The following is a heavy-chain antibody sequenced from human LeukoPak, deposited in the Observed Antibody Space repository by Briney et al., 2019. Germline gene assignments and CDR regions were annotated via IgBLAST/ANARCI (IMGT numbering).Heavy chain of an antibody. D-gene: IGHD5-12*01. CDR2: IYSGGST. CDR3: AVGYRGANTFDY. CDR1: GFSVSRNY. Sequence: GGSLRLSCAASGFSVSRNYMTWVRQAPGEGLEWVSLIYSGGSTSYADSVKGRFTISRDNSKNTLYLQMNSLRAEDTAVYYCAVGYRGANTFDYWGQGTLVTVSS. V-gene: IGHV3-53*01. J-gene: IGHJ4*02.